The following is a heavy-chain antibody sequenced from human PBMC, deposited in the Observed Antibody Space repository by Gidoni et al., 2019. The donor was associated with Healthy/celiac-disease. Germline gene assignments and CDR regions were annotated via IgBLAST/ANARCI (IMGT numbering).Heavy chain of an antibody. CDR3: AKANYYGSGTRHYYYYMDV. V-gene: IGHV3-23*01. CDR1: GFTFGGYA. Sequence: EVQLLESGGGLVQPGGSLRLACAASGFTFGGYAMSWVRQAPGKGLGWFTAISGIVGSTSYSASVKGRFTISRDNSKNTLYLQMNSLRAEDTAVYYCAKANYYGSGTRHYYYYMDVWGKGTTVTVSS. J-gene: IGHJ6*03. CDR2: ISGIVGST. D-gene: IGHD3-10*01.